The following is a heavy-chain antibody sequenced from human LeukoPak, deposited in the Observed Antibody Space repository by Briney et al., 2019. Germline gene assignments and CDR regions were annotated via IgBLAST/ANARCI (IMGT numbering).Heavy chain of an antibody. CDR2: ISWEGHTT. J-gene: IGHJ4*02. CDR3: TRDTDYGSATNYFDS. V-gene: IGHV3-43*01. Sequence: PGGSLRLSCAASGFTFDDYAMHWVRQAPGKGLEWVALISWEGHTTYCADSVRGRFTISRDNSKNSLYLQMNSLRTKDTAFYYCTRDTDYGSATNYFDSWGQGTLVSVSS. D-gene: IGHD3-10*01. CDR1: GFTFDDYA.